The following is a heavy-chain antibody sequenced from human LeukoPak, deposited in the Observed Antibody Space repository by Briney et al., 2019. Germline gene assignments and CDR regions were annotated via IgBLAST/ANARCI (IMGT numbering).Heavy chain of an antibody. CDR3: ARGGFITAKAPLLFYYYYYYMDV. CDR1: GGTFSSYA. CDR2: IIPIFGTA. Sequence: GASVKVSCKASGGTFSSYAISWVRQAPGQGLEWMGGIIPIFGTANYAQKFQGRVTITTDESTSTAYMELSSLRSEDTALYYCARGGFITAKAPLLFYYYYYYMDVWGKGTTVTVSS. D-gene: IGHD3-16*02. V-gene: IGHV1-69*05. J-gene: IGHJ6*03.